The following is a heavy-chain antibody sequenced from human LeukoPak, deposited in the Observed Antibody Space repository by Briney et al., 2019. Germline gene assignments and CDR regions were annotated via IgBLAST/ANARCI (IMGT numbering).Heavy chain of an antibody. Sequence: ASVKVSCKASGYTFTGYYMHWVRQAPGQGLEWMGWINPNNGGTNYAQKFQGRVTMTRNTSISTAYMELSSLRSEDTAVYYCATLVVVAPLLFDPWGQGTLVTVSS. CDR3: ATLVVVAPLLFDP. CDR1: GYTFTGYY. CDR2: INPNNGGT. J-gene: IGHJ5*02. V-gene: IGHV1-2*02. D-gene: IGHD2-15*01.